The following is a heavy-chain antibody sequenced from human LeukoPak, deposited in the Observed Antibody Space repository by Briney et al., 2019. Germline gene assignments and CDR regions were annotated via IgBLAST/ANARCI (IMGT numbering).Heavy chain of an antibody. J-gene: IGHJ4*01. Sequence: EGSLGLSCAASGFTFSTFGMNWVRQAPEKGLEWVAFIQYDDSIEYYADSVKGRFTISRDNSKNTLYLQMNSLRGDDTAVYYCAKDQGVVGSYDYWGHGTLVTVSS. D-gene: IGHD3-10*01. CDR2: IQYDDSIE. CDR3: AKDQGVVGSYDY. V-gene: IGHV3-30*02. CDR1: GFTFSTFG.